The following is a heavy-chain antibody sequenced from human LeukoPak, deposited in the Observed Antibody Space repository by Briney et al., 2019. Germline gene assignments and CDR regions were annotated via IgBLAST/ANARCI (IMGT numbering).Heavy chain of an antibody. CDR3: AREVRGVNPLYYYYYYMDV. CDR1: GFTFSNYA. D-gene: IGHD3-10*01. V-gene: IGHV3-23*01. CDR2: ISGSGGST. Sequence: PGGSLRLSCAASGFTFSNYAMSWVRQAPGKGLEWVSAISGSGGSTYYADSVKGRFTISRDNSKNTLYLQMNSLRAEDTAVYYCAREVRGVNPLYYYYYYMDVWGKGTTVTVSS. J-gene: IGHJ6*03.